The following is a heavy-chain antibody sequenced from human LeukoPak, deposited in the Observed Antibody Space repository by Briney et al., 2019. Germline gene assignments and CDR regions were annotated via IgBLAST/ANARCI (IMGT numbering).Heavy chain of an antibody. Sequence: SETLSLTCAVYGGSFSGYYWSWIRQPPGKGLEWIGEINHSGSTNYNPSLKSRVTISVDTSKNQFSLKLSSVTAADTAVYYCARGSCSSTSCWTYYYYSMDVWGQGTTVTVSS. CDR1: GGSFSGYY. V-gene: IGHV4-34*01. CDR3: ARGSCSSTSCWTYYYYSMDV. CDR2: INHSGST. D-gene: IGHD2-2*01. J-gene: IGHJ6*02.